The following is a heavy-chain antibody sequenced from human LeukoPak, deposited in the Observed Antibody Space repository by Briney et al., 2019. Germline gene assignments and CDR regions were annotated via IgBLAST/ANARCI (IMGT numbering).Heavy chain of an antibody. CDR2: IYTSGNT. CDR3: ARGTYYDLLTGYHDN. CDR1: GDSIRYHY. V-gene: IGHV4-4*07. J-gene: IGHJ4*02. D-gene: IGHD3-9*01. Sequence: PSETLSLTCAVSGDSIRYHYWSWIRQPAGKGLEWIGRIYTSGNTNYNRALRGRVIMSGDTSKNELSLKLTSVTAADTAVYYCARGTYYDLLTGYHDNWGQGVLVTVSS.